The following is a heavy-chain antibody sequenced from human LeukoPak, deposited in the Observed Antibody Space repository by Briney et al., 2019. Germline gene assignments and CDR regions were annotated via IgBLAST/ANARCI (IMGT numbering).Heavy chain of an antibody. CDR2: IYYSGST. D-gene: IGHD6-13*01. CDR1: GGSISSSSYY. V-gene: IGHV4-61*01. CDR3: ARTTYSSSWYPGYYFDY. Sequence: PSETLSLTCTVSGGSISSSSYYWSWIRQPPGKGLEWIGYIYYSGSTNYNPSLKSRVTISVDTSKNQFSLKLSSVTAADTAVYYCARTTYSSSWYPGYYFDYWGQGTLVTVSS. J-gene: IGHJ4*02.